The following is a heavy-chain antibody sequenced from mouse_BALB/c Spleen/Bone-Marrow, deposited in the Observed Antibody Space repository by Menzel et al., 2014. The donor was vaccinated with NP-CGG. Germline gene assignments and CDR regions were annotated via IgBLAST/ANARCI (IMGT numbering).Heavy chain of an antibody. CDR3: ARRAPFAY. CDR1: GYTFSSYW. V-gene: IGHV1-9*01. CDR2: ILPGSGST. D-gene: IGHD3-3*01. J-gene: IGHJ3*01. Sequence: QVQLQQSGAELTKPGPSVKISCTATGYTFSSYWIEWVKQRPGHGLEWIGEILPGSGSTNYNEKFKSKATFTADTSSNTAYMQLSSLTSEDSAVYYCARRAPFAYWGQGTLVTVSA.